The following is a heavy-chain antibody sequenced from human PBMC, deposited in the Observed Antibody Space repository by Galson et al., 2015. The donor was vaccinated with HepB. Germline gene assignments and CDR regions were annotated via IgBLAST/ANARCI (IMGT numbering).Heavy chain of an antibody. D-gene: IGHD5-24*01. CDR3: VKREGMATIRDY. CDR2: ISSNGGST. V-gene: IGHV3-64D*06. Sequence: SLRLSCAAYGFTFSSYAMHWVRQAPGKGLEYVSAISSNGGSTYYADSVKGRFTISRDNSKNTLYLQMSSLRAEDTAVYYCVKREGMATIRDYWGQGTLVTVSS. CDR1: GFTFSSYA. J-gene: IGHJ4*02.